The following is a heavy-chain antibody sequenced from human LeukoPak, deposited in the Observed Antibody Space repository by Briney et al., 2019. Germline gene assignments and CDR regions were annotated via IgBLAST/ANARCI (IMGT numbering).Heavy chain of an antibody. J-gene: IGHJ4*02. CDR1: GFTFGTYG. D-gene: IGHD3-10*01. CDR2: INLDGSEK. V-gene: IGHV3-7*04. CDR3: ARDDNYGSDY. Sequence: GGSLRLSCAASGFTFGTYGMSWVRQAPGKGLEWVANINLDGSEKYYVGSVKGRFTISRDNAKNSLYLQMNTLRADDTAVYYCARDDNYGSDYWGQGTLVTVSS.